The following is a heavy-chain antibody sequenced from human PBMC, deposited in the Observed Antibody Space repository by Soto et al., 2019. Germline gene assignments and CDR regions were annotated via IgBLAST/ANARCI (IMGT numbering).Heavy chain of an antibody. CDR2: IYSGGNT. CDR1: GFSVSSNY. Sequence: EVQLVESGGGLIQPGGSLRLSCAASGFSVSSNYMSWVRQAPGKGLEGVSVIYSGGNTHYADSVKGRFTISRDNSRNTLYLQMSSRRAEDTAVYYCARDSAWIPYYHYGMDVWGQGTTVTVSS. V-gene: IGHV3-53*01. J-gene: IGHJ6*02. CDR3: ARDSAWIPYYHYGMDV. D-gene: IGHD5-18*01.